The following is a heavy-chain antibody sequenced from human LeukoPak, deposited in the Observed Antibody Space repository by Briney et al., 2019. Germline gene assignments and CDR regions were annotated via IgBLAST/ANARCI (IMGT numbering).Heavy chain of an antibody. CDR1: GYTFSSYG. CDR2: ISAYSGDT. D-gene: IGHD2-2*01. Sequence: ALVKVSCKASGYTFSSYGISWVRQAPGQGLEWVGWISAYSGDTIYAQKLQGRVTMTTDTSTSTAYMELRSLISDDTAVYYCARDFTPYCSSTSCSWFDPWGQGTLVTVSS. CDR3: ARDFTPYCSSTSCSWFDP. J-gene: IGHJ5*02. V-gene: IGHV1-18*01.